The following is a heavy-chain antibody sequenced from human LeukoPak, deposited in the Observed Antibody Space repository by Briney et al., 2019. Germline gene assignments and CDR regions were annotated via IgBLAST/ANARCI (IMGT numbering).Heavy chain of an antibody. J-gene: IGHJ2*01. D-gene: IGHD2-15*01. Sequence: SETLSLTCTVSGGSISSSSYYWGWIRQPPGKGLEWIGSIYYSGSTYYNPSLKSRVTISVDTSKNQFSLKLSSVTAADTAVYYCARVLGYFDLWGRGTLVTVSS. V-gene: IGHV4-39*07. CDR2: IYYSGST. CDR1: GGSISSSSYY. CDR3: ARVLGYFDL.